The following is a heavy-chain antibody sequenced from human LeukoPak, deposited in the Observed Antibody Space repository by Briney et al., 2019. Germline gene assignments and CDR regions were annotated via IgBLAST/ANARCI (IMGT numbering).Heavy chain of an antibody. Sequence: SETLSLTCTVSGGSISSSSYYWGWIRQPPGKGLEWIGSIYYSGSTYYNPSLKSRVTISVDTSKNQFSLKLSSVTAADTAVYYCARDLPLRVAFDIWGQGTMVTVSS. CDR2: IYYSGST. CDR3: ARDLPLRVAFDI. V-gene: IGHV4-39*07. J-gene: IGHJ3*02. CDR1: GGSISSSSYY.